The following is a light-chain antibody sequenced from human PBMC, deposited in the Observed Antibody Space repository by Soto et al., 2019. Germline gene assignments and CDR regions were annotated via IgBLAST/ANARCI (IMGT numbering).Light chain of an antibody. Sequence: DLQETQSRSSLSAPVGDRVTITCRASQDIKNYLNWYQRKPGTAPRILIYAASNLHSGVPSTFSASGAGTDFALTISSLQPEDFATYYCQQLNSYLPLTFHGGSKVDIK. CDR3: QQLNSYLPLT. V-gene: IGKV1-9*01. J-gene: IGKJ4*01. CDR2: AAS. CDR1: QDIKNY.